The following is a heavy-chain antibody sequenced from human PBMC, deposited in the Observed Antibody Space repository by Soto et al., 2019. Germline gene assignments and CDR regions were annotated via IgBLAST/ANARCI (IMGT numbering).Heavy chain of an antibody. V-gene: IGHV3-30-3*01. CDR3: ARALAGRVSSARTRLDY. CDR2: IPNDGSGL. J-gene: IGHJ4*02. CDR1: GFTFSSYA. Sequence: QVQLVESGGGVVQPGTSLRLSCAASGFTFSSYAMHWVRQAPGKGLEWVAVIPNDGSGLYYADSVKGRFTISRDNSNNTVSLHMSSLRSEDAAVYYCARALAGRVSSARTRLDYWGQGTLVTVSS. D-gene: IGHD6-25*01.